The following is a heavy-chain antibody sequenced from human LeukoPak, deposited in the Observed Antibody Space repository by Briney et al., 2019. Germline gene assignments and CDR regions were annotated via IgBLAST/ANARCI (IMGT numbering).Heavy chain of an antibody. V-gene: IGHV3-7*01. CDR3: AKSLDY. J-gene: IGHJ4*02. Sequence: TGGSLSLSCLASGFTFSRSWMDWVRQAPGKGLEWVANIKEDGSETYYVDSAKGRFTVSRDNAKNSLYLQMDSLRVEDTAIYYCAKSLDYWGQGTPVTVSS. CDR1: GFTFSRSW. CDR2: IKEDGSET.